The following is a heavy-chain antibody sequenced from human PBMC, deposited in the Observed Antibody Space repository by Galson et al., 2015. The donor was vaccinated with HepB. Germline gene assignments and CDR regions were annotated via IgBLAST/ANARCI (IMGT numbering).Heavy chain of an antibody. V-gene: IGHV3-23*01. Sequence: SLRLSCAASGFTFSSYAMSWVRQAPGKGLEWVSAISGSGGSTYYADSVKGRFTISRDNSKNTLYLQMNSLRAEDTAVYYCAKGGRWLEKNYSDYWGQGTLVTVSS. CDR3: AKGGRWLEKNYSDY. CDR2: ISGSGGST. J-gene: IGHJ4*02. D-gene: IGHD5-24*01. CDR1: GFTFSSYA.